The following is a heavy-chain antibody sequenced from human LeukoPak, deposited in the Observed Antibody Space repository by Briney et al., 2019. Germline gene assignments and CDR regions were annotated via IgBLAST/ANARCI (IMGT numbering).Heavy chain of an antibody. Sequence: PGGSLRLSCTASGFTFSTYSMIWVRQAPGKGLEWVSYISSSSSTIDYVDSVKGRFTISRDNAKNSLSLQMNSLRAEDTAVYYCARAIGYCSDGSCYHFFDYWGQGTLVTVSS. V-gene: IGHV3-48*01. D-gene: IGHD2-15*01. CDR2: ISSSSSTI. CDR1: GFTFSTYS. J-gene: IGHJ4*02. CDR3: ARAIGYCSDGSCYHFFDY.